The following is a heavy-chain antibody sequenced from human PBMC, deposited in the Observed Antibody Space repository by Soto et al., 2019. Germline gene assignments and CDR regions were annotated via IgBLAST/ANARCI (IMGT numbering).Heavy chain of an antibody. Sequence: QVHLVQSGAEVKKPGSSVRVSCKTSGGTFSSYSFTWVRQAPGQGLEWMGEIIPILNTANFAQKFQSRVTFTADEPPSTVYMDLSSLSPDDTAVYYCARVDYDSTYGFYYYGLDVWGQGTTVTVSS. CDR2: IIPILNTA. CDR3: ARVDYDSTYGFYYYGLDV. J-gene: IGHJ6*02. D-gene: IGHD3-10*01. CDR1: GGTFSSYS. V-gene: IGHV1-69*01.